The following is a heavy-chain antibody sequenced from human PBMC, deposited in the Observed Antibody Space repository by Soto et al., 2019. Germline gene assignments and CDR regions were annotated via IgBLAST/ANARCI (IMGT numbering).Heavy chain of an antibody. V-gene: IGHV4-4*02. CDR3: ARDLSFYYGSGSYEYYFDY. D-gene: IGHD3-10*01. J-gene: IGHJ4*02. Sequence: XTXXXTXXVSXGXISSSNWWXWVRXXXXXGLEWIGEIYHSGSTNYNPSLKSRVTISVDKSKNQFSLKLSSVTAADTAVYYCARDLSFYYGSGSYEYYFDYWGQGTLVTVSS. CDR2: IYHSGST. CDR1: XGXISSSNW.